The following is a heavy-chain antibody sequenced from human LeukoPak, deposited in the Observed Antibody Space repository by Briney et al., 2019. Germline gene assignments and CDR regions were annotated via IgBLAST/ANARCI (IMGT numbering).Heavy chain of an antibody. D-gene: IGHD1-26*01. CDR3: ARDQRSGWLDP. CDR2: IWYDGSNK. V-gene: IGHV3-33*01. J-gene: IGHJ5*02. Sequence: PGGSLRLSCAASGFTFSSYGMHWVRQAPGKGLEWVAVIWYDGSNKYYADSVKGRFTISRDNSKNTLYLQMNSLRPEDTAVYYCARDQRSGWLDPWGQGTLVTVSS. CDR1: GFTFSSYG.